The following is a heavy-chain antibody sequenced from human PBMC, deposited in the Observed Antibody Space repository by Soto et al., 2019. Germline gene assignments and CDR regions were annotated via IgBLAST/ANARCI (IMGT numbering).Heavy chain of an antibody. CDR3: AMLGGWSGGSSGMDV. Sequence: EVQLVESGGGLVQPGGSLRLSCAASGLIFSDYHMDWVRQAPGKGLEWVGRIRRKANSHTTEYAASVKGRFTISRDDSKNSLSLQMNSLKSEDTAVYYSAMLGGWSGGSSGMDVWGQGTTVTVSS. D-gene: IGHD6-19*01. CDR2: IRRKANSHTT. J-gene: IGHJ6*02. CDR1: GLIFSDYH. V-gene: IGHV3-72*01.